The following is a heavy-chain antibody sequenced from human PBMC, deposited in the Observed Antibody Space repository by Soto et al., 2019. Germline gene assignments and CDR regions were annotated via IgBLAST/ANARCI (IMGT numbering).Heavy chain of an antibody. CDR2: IYHSGNT. Sequence: SETLSLTCAVSGGSISSSNWWSWVRQPPGKGLEWTGEIYHSGNTNYNPSLKSRVTMAVDKSRNQFSLKLSSVTAADTAVYYCARRRRDGYNFGSWGQGILVTVSS. V-gene: IGHV4-4*02. J-gene: IGHJ4*02. CDR3: ARRRRDGYNFGS. CDR1: GGSISSSNW. D-gene: IGHD2-21*01.